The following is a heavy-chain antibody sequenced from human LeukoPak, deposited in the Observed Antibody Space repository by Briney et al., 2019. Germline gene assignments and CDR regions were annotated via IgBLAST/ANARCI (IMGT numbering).Heavy chain of an antibody. CDR3: ARSASPYSSEYYFDY. V-gene: IGHV4-28*01. D-gene: IGHD6-19*01. Sequence: SDTLSLTCAVSGYSISSSNWWGWIRPPPGKGLEWVGYIYYSGGTYYNPSLKSRVTMSVDTSKNQFSLKLSSVTAVDTAVYYCARSASPYSSEYYFDYWGQGTLVTVSS. CDR2: IYYSGGT. CDR1: GYSISSSNW. J-gene: IGHJ4*02.